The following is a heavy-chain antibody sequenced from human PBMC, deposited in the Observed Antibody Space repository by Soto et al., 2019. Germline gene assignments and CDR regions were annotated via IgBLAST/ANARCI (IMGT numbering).Heavy chain of an antibody. CDR3: ARRQSTYFDY. Sequence: SETLSLTCAVYGGSFSGYYWSWIRQPPGKGLEWIGEINHSGSTNYNPSLKSRVTISVDTSKNQFSLKLSSVTAADTAVYYCARRQSTYFDYWGQGTLVTVSS. CDR1: GGSFSGYY. CDR2: INHSGST. V-gene: IGHV4-34*01. J-gene: IGHJ4*02.